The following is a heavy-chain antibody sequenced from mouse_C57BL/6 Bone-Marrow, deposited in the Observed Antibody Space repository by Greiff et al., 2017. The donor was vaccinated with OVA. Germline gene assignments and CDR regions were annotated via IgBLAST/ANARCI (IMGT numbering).Heavy chain of an antibody. Sequence: EVQLVESGAELVRPGASVKLSCTASGFNIKDDYMHWVKQRPEQGLEWIGWIDPENGDTEYASKFQGKATITADTSSNTAYLQLSSLTSEDTAVYYCTSYYYGSSRDYWGQGTTLTVSS. D-gene: IGHD1-1*01. CDR2: IDPENGDT. CDR3: TSYYYGSSRDY. CDR1: GFNIKDDY. J-gene: IGHJ2*01. V-gene: IGHV14-4*01.